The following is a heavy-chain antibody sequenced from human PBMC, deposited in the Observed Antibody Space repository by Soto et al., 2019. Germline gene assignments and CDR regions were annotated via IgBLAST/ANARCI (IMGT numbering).Heavy chain of an antibody. D-gene: IGHD6-19*01. CDR2: ISGSGGST. CDR1: GFTFSSYA. CDR3: ARRSSGWYFDY. J-gene: IGHJ4*02. Sequence: EVQLLESGGGLVQPGGSLRLSCAASGFTFSSYAMSWVRQAPGKGLEWVSAISGSGGSTYYADSVKGRFSISRDNSKNTLYLQMYSLRAEDTAVYYCARRSSGWYFDYWCQGTLVTVSS. V-gene: IGHV3-23*01.